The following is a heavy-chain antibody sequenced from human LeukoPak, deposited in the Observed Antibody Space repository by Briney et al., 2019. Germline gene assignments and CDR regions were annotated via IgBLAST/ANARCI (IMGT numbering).Heavy chain of an antibody. D-gene: IGHD2-15*01. CDR2: MNPNSGNT. CDR1: GYTFTSYD. J-gene: IGHJ4*02. CDR3: ARLARKTQRVVNVSDY. V-gene: IGHV1-8*01. Sequence: ASVKVSCRASGYTFTSYDINWVRQATGQGLEWMGWMNPNSGNTGYAQKFQSRVTTTRNTSISTAYMELSSLRSEDTAVYYCARLARKTQRVVNVSDYWGQGTLVTVSS.